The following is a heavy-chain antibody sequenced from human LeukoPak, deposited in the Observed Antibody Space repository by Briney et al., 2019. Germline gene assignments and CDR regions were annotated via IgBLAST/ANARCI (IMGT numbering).Heavy chain of an antibody. D-gene: IGHD1-26*01. CDR3: ARDKTATTSLNWFDP. Sequence: GGSLRLSCAASGFTFSSFAMNWVRQAPGKGLEWVAVISSDGTRKFYADSVKGRFTISRDNSENTLYLQMNSLRAEDTAVYYCARDKTATTSLNWFDPWGQRTLVTVSS. V-gene: IGHV3-30-3*01. CDR1: GFTFSSFA. CDR2: ISSDGTRK. J-gene: IGHJ5*02.